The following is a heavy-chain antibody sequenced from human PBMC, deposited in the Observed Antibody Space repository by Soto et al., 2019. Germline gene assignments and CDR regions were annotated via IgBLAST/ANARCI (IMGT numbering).Heavy chain of an antibody. Sequence: GGSLRLSCAASGFTFSSYGMHWVRQAPGKGLEWVAVIWYDGSNKYYADSVKGRFTISRDNSKNTLYLQMNSLRAEDTAVYYCARGEVTGTNYFDYWGQGTLVTVSS. D-gene: IGHD1-7*01. V-gene: IGHV3-33*01. J-gene: IGHJ4*02. CDR3: ARGEVTGTNYFDY. CDR2: IWYDGSNK. CDR1: GFTFSSYG.